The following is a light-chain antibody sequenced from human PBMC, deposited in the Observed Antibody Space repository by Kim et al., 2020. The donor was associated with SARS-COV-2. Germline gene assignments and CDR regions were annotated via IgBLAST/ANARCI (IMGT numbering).Light chain of an antibody. Sequence: SYELTQPPSVSVSPEQTASITCSGDNLGDKYACWYQQKPGQSPVLVIYQDSKRPSGIPERFSGSNSGNTATLTISGTQAMDEADYYCQAWDSSTVVFGGGTQLTVL. CDR3: QAWDSSTVV. CDR2: QDS. V-gene: IGLV3-1*01. CDR1: NLGDKY. J-gene: IGLJ2*01.